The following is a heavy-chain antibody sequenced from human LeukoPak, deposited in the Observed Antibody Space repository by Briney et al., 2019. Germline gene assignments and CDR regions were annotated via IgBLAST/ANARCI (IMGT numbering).Heavy chain of an antibody. V-gene: IGHV5-51*01. Sequence: GESLKIPCKGSGYSFTSYWIGWVRQMPGKGLEWMGIIYPGDSDTRYSPSFQGQVTISADKSISTAYLQWSSLKASDTAMYYCARRLSIVGADYGMDVWGQGTTVTVSS. CDR1: GYSFTSYW. J-gene: IGHJ6*02. CDR2: IYPGDSDT. CDR3: ARRLSIVGADYGMDV. D-gene: IGHD1-26*01.